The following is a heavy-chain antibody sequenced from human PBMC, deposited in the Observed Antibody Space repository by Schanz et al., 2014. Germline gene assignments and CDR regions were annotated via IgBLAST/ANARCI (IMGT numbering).Heavy chain of an antibody. J-gene: IGHJ4*02. CDR2: MSYDGSNK. Sequence: QGQLVESGGGVVQPGRSLRLSCAASGFTFSSYAMHWVRQAPGKGLEWVAVMSYDGSNKYYADSVKGRFTISRDNSKNTLYLQMNSLSAEDTAVYYCAKRNHDMQSLPLDYWGQGTLVIVSS. CDR1: GFTFSSYA. CDR3: AKRNHDMQSLPLDY. D-gene: IGHD3-9*01. V-gene: IGHV3-30-3*02.